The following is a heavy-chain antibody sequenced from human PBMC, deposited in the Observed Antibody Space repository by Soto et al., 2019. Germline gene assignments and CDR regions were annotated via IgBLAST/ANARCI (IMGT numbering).Heavy chain of an antibody. CDR3: ARGSGDFWSGYHDY. CDR1: GGSVSSGSYY. CDR2: IYYSGST. Sequence: PSETLSLTCTVSGGSVSSGSYYWSWIRQPPGKGLEWIGYIYYSGSTNYNPSLKSRVTISVDTSKNQFSLKLSSVTAADTAVYYCARGSGDFWSGYHDYWGQGTLVTVSS. V-gene: IGHV4-61*01. D-gene: IGHD3-3*01. J-gene: IGHJ4*02.